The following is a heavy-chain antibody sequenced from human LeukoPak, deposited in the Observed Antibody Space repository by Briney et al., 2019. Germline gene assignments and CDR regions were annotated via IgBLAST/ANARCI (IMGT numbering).Heavy chain of an antibody. Sequence: GGSLRLSCAASGFAFSTYSMTWVRQAPGKGLEWVSSISSSSTYMFYADSVKGRFTIPRDNAKNSLFLQMNSLRAEDTAVYYCARNPPRTATQPSPFDIWGQGTMVTVSS. D-gene: IGHD2-15*01. CDR2: ISSSSTYM. CDR1: GFAFSTYS. J-gene: IGHJ3*02. V-gene: IGHV3-21*01. CDR3: ARNPPRTATQPSPFDI.